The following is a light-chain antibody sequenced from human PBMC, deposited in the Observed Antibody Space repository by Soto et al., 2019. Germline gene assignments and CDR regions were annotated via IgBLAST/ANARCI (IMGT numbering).Light chain of an antibody. CDR3: AAWDDSLNGLV. Sequence: QSALTQPPSASGTPGQRVTISCSGSYSNIGSETVNWYQQLPGAAPELLIYSDNQRPSGVPDRFSGSKSGTSASLAISGLQSEDEADYYCAAWDDSLNGLVFGGGTQLTVL. CDR2: SDN. J-gene: IGLJ2*01. V-gene: IGLV1-44*01. CDR1: YSNIGSET.